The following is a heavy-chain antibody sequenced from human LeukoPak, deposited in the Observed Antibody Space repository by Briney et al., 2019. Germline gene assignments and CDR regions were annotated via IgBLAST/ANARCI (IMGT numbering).Heavy chain of an antibody. J-gene: IGHJ4*02. D-gene: IGHD4-23*01. CDR1: GFTFSNYA. CDR3: AKERGHSKPFDY. CDR2: ISDSGDAT. V-gene: IGHV3-23*01. Sequence: GGSLRLXCATSGFTFSNYAMGWVRQAPGKGLEWVSAISDSGDATYYADSVKGRFTIPRDNSKSTLYLQMNNLRAEDTALYYCAKERGHSKPFDYWGQGTLVTVSS.